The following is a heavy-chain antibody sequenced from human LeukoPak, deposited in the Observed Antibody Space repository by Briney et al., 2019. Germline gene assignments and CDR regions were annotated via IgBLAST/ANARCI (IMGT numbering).Heavy chain of an antibody. Sequence: ASVKVSCXASGYTFTSYYMHWVRQAPGQGLEWMGIINPSGGSTSYAQKFQGRVTMTRDTSTSTVYMELSSLRSEDTAVYYCARSRGDYYDSSGYYYFGYWGQGTLVTVSS. V-gene: IGHV1-46*01. CDR3: ARSRGDYYDSSGYYYFGY. D-gene: IGHD3-22*01. J-gene: IGHJ4*02. CDR2: INPSGGST. CDR1: GYTFTSYY.